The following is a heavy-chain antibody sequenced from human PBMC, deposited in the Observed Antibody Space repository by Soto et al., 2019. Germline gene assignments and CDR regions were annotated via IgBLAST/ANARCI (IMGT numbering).Heavy chain of an antibody. V-gene: IGHV1-69*13. J-gene: IGHJ6*02. CDR2: IIPIFGTA. CDR1: GGTFSSYA. D-gene: IGHD2-15*01. Sequence: SVKVSCKASGGTFSSYAISWVRQAPGQGLEWTGGIIPIFGTANYAQKFQGRVMITADESTSTAYMELSSLRSEDTAVYYCARSKDIVVVVAALADYYYGMDVWGQGTTVTVS. CDR3: ARSKDIVVVVAALADYYYGMDV.